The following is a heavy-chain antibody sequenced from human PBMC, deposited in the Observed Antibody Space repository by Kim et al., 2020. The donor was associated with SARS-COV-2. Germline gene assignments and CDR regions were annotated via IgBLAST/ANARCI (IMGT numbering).Heavy chain of an antibody. Sequence: GGSLRLSCAASGFTFSSYAMSWVRQAPGKGLEWVSAISGSGGSTYYADSVKGRFTISRDNSKNTLYLQMNSLRAEDTAVYYCAKVVVPAAPVGPQYDAFDIWGQGTMVTVSS. J-gene: IGHJ3*02. D-gene: IGHD2-2*01. V-gene: IGHV3-23*01. CDR3: AKVVVPAAPVGPQYDAFDI. CDR1: GFTFSSYA. CDR2: ISGSGGST.